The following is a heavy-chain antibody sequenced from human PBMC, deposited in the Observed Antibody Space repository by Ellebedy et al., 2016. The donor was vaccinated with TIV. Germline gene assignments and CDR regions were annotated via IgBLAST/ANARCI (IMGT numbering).Heavy chain of an antibody. D-gene: IGHD2-2*01. V-gene: IGHV3-23*01. CDR1: GFNHRTYA. Sequence: GGSLRLSXVASGFNHRTYAMHWVRQAPGKGLEWVSAISGSGGSTYYADSVKGRFTISRDNSKNTLYVQMNSLRAEDTAVYYCAKDSADYQLLWTNPTFSYWGQGTLVTVSS. J-gene: IGHJ4*02. CDR2: ISGSGGST. CDR3: AKDSADYQLLWTNPTFSY.